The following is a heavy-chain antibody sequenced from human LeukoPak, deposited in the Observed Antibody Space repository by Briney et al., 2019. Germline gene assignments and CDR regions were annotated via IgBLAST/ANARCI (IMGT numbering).Heavy chain of an antibody. CDR2: IKQDGSQK. J-gene: IGHJ4*02. V-gene: IGHV3-7*01. CDR3: AKDDNSWSLDY. D-gene: IGHD6-13*01. Sequence: GGSLRLSCAASGFTFSHYWMSWVRQAPGRGLERVASIKQDGSQKYYGDSVKGRFTISRDNAKNSLYLQMNSLRAEDTAFYYCAKDDNSWSLDYWGQGTLVTVSS. CDR1: GFTFSHYW.